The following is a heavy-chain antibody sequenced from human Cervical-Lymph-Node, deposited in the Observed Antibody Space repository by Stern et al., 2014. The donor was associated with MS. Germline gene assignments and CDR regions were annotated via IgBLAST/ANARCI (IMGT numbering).Heavy chain of an antibody. V-gene: IGHV4-31*01. CDR2: ICYSGST. J-gene: IGHJ5*02. Sequence: QLQLQESGPGLVKPSQTLSLTCTVSGGSISRGGYYWSWIRQHPGKGLEWIGYICYSGSTYYNPSLKSLVTISVDTSKNQFSLKLSSVTAADTAVYYCARARGPTGLDPWGQGTLVTVSS. CDR1: GGSISRGGYY. CDR3: ARARGPTGLDP. D-gene: IGHD3-10*01.